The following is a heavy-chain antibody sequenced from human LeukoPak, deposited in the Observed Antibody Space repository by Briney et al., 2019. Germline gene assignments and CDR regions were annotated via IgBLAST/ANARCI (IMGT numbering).Heavy chain of an antibody. V-gene: IGHV3-23*01. J-gene: IGHJ3*02. CDR2: ISGSGGST. CDR3: AKDGERGYSEYAFDI. CDR1: GFTFSSYA. Sequence: GGSLRLSCAASGFTFSSYAMSWVRQAPGKGLEWVSAISGSGGSTYYADSVKGRCTISRDNSKNTLYLQMNSLRAEDTAVYYCAKDGERGYSEYAFDIWGQGTMVTVSS. D-gene: IGHD5-18*01.